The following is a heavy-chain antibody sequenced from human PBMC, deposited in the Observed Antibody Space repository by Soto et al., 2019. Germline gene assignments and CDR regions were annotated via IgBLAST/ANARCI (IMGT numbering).Heavy chain of an antibody. V-gene: IGHV1-2*02. CDR2: INPNSGGT. Sequence: GASVKVSCKASGYTFTGYYMHWVRQAPGQGLEWMGWINPNSGGTNYAQKFQGRVTMTRDTSISTAYMELSRLRSGDTAVYYCARDVDQWWFGELSYQTDDAFDIWGQGTMVTVSS. CDR3: ARDVDQWWFGELSYQTDDAFDI. J-gene: IGHJ3*02. CDR1: GYTFTGYY. D-gene: IGHD3-10*01.